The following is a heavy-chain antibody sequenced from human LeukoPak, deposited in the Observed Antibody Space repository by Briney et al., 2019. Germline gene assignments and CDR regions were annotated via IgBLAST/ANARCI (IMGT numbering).Heavy chain of an antibody. J-gene: IGHJ4*02. CDR3: AKGEYGSGWYFRFYY. V-gene: IGHV3-23*01. CDR1: GFTFSSNY. CDR2: ISSSGGST. Sequence: GGSLRLSCAASGFTFSSNYMSWVRQAPGKGLEWVSAISSSGGSTYYTDSVKGRFTISRDNAKNTLYLQMNSLRAEDTAVFYCAKGEYGSGWYFRFYYWGQGTLVTVSS. D-gene: IGHD6-19*01.